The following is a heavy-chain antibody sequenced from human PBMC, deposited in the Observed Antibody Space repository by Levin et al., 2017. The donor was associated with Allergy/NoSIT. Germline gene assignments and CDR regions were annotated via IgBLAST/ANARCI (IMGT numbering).Heavy chain of an antibody. J-gene: IGHJ6*03. D-gene: IGHD3-9*01. Sequence: SQTLSLTCAVYGGSFSGYYWSWIRQPPGKGLEWIGEINHSGSTNYNPSLKSRVTISVDTSKNQFSLKLSSVTAADTAVYYCARSVWWRLVIKTDYYYYMDVWGKGTTVTVSS. CDR1: GGSFSGYY. CDR2: INHSGST. CDR3: ARSVWWRLVIKTDYYYYMDV. V-gene: IGHV4-34*01.